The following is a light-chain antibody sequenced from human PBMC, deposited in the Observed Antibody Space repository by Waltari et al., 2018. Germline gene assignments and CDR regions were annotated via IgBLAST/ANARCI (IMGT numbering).Light chain of an antibody. J-gene: IGKJ4*01. CDR2: EAS. CDR1: QSVSSY. CDR3: QQRRNWPPLT. V-gene: IGKV3-11*01. Sequence: IVLTQSPATLSLSPGERATLSCRASQSVSSYLGWYQQKPGQAPRLLIYEASNRATGIPPRFSGSGSETDFTLTSSSLEPEDFAVYYCQQRRNWPPLTFGGGTKVEVK.